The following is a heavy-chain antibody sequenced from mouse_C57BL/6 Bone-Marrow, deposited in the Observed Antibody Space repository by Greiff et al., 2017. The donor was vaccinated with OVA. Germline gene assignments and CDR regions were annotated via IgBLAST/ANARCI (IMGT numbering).Heavy chain of an antibody. CDR3: ARYIGISNYFDY. J-gene: IGHJ2*01. D-gene: IGHD2-14*01. V-gene: IGHV7-3*01. CDR2: IRNKANGYTT. Sequence: EVQVVESGGGLVQPGGSLSLSCAASGFTFTDYYMSWVRQPPGKALEWLGFIRNKANGYTTEYSASVKGRFTISRDNSQSILYLQMNALRAEDSATYYCARYIGISNYFDYWGQGTTLTVSS. CDR1: GFTFTDYY.